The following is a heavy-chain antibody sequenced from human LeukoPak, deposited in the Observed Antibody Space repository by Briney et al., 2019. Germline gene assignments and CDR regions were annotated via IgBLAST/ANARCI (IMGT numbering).Heavy chain of an antibody. CDR2: IKQDGSEK. J-gene: IGHJ3*02. CDR1: GFTFSSYW. D-gene: IGHD6-6*01. Sequence: GGSLRLSCAASGFTFSSYWMSWVRQAPGKGLEWVANIKQDGSEKYYVDSVKGRFTPSRDNAKNSLYLQMNSLSAEDTAVYYCARESYSSSSAAFDIWGQGTMVTVSS. CDR3: ARESYSSSSAAFDI. V-gene: IGHV3-7*01.